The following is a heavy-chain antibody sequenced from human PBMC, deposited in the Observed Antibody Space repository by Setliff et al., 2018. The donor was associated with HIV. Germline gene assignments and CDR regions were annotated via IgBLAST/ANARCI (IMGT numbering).Heavy chain of an antibody. CDR2: TFYTGYA. Sequence: SETLSLTCIVSGDSISRSGSHYWGWIRQPPGKGLEWIGHTFYTGYAIYSPSLKSRVTMSADTSKNEFSLNVRSVIAADTAVYYCARLAATYGNHRFDYWGQGVLVTVSS. D-gene: IGHD1-1*01. CDR3: ARLAATYGNHRFDY. J-gene: IGHJ4*02. V-gene: IGHV4-39*01. CDR1: GDSISRSGSHY.